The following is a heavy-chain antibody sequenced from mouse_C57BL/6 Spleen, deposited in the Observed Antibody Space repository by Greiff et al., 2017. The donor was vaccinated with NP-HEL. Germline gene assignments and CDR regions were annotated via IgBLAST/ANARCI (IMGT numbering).Heavy chain of an antibody. V-gene: IGHV5-17*01. CDR1: GFTFSDYG. J-gene: IGHJ1*03. CDR3: AKIYYYGSGWYFDV. D-gene: IGHD1-1*01. CDR2: ISSGSSTI. Sequence: EVQWVESGGGLVKPGGSLKLSCAASGFTFSDYGMHWVRQAPEKGLEWVAYISSGSSTIYYADTVKGRFTISRDNAKNTLFLQMTSLRSEDTAMYYCAKIYYYGSGWYFDVWGTGTTVTVSS.